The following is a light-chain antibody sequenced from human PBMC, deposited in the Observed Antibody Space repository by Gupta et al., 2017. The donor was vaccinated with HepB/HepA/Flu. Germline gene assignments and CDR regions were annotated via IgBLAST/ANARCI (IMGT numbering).Light chain of an antibody. Sequence: DIVMTQSPDSLAVSLVDRATINCNSSQSGLYSSFNKNYLAWYQQKPGQPPKLLIYGASTREYGVPDRFSGSGSGTDFTLTISSLQAEDVAVYYCQQEYITPLTVGQGTKVEIK. V-gene: IGKV4-1*01. CDR3: QQEYITPLT. CDR1: QSGLYSSFNKNY. CDR2: GAS. J-gene: IGKJ1*01.